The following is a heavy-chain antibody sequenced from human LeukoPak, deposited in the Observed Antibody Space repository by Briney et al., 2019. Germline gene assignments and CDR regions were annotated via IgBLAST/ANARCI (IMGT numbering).Heavy chain of an antibody. CDR2: ISHSGST. D-gene: IGHD6-13*01. CDR1: GGSISGYF. CDR3: AKGGIRSGAFDI. J-gene: IGHJ3*02. V-gene: IGHV4-59*01. Sequence: SETLSLTCIVSGGSISGYFWTWIRQPPGRGLEWIAYISHSGSTRYNPSLNSRVTVSVHTSNNQFSLNLNSVTAADTAVYYCAKGGIRSGAFDIWGQGTRVTVSS.